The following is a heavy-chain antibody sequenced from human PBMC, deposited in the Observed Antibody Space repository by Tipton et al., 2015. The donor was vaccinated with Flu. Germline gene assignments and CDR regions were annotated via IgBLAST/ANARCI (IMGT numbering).Heavy chain of an antibody. D-gene: IGHD1-1*01. CDR3: ARDLWNDRRAYYYYGVDV. CDR2: IYYSGTT. V-gene: IGHV4-39*07. J-gene: IGHJ6*02. CDR1: GDSISTTIYY. Sequence: LTCTVSGDSISTTIYYWGWVRQPPGKGLEWIGSIYYSGTTYYNPSLKSRVTISVDSSKNEFSLTLASLTAADTAVYYCARDLWNDRRAYYYYGVDVWGQGTTVTVSS.